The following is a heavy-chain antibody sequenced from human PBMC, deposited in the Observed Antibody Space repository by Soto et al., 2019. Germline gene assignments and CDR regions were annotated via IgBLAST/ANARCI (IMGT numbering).Heavy chain of an antibody. CDR2: IDPSDSYT. CDR3: AREPKRSTGYSSDTTFDY. CDR1: GYSFTSYW. Sequence: EVQLVQSGAEVKKPGESLRISCKGSGYSFTSYWINWVRQMPGKGLEWMGRIDPSDSYTNYSPSFQGHVTISADKSISTAYLQWSSLKASYTAMYYCAREPKRSTGYSSDTTFDYWGQGTLVTVSS. J-gene: IGHJ4*02. D-gene: IGHD6-25*01. V-gene: IGHV5-10-1*01.